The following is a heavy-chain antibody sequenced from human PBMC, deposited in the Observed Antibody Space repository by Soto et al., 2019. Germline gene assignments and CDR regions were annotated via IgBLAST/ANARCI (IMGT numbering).Heavy chain of an antibody. Sequence: SETLSLTCAVSGGSISSGGYSWSWIRQPPGKGLEWIGYIYHSGSTYYNPSLKSRVTISVDRSKNQFSLKLSSVTAADTAVYYCARDLTYSSSWYFGYWGQGNLVTVSS. J-gene: IGHJ4*02. D-gene: IGHD6-13*01. CDR3: ARDLTYSSSWYFGY. CDR1: GGSISSGGYS. CDR2: IYHSGST. V-gene: IGHV4-30-2*01.